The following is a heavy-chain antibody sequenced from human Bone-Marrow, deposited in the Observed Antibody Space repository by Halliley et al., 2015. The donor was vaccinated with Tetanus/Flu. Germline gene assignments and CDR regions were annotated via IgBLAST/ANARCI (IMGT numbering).Heavy chain of an antibody. Sequence: TLSLTCTVSGGSISRYYWSWIRQPPGKGLEWIGYIHDSGSTKCNPSLEGRVTIFVDTSKNQFSLNLSSVNAADTAVYFCARDQPLSSYNAMDVWGHGTTVTVSS. D-gene: IGHD2-2*01. J-gene: IGHJ6*02. CDR1: GGSISRYY. V-gene: IGHV4-59*01. CDR2: IHDSGST. CDR3: ARDQPLSSYNAMDV.